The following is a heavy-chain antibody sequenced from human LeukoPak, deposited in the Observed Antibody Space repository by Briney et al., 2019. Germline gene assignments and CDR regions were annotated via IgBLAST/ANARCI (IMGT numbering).Heavy chain of an antibody. CDR3: ARVPGIAAAAPGY. V-gene: IGHV4-39*07. CDR1: GGSISSSSYY. J-gene: IGHJ4*02. D-gene: IGHD6-13*01. CDR2: IYYSGST. Sequence: SETLSLTCTVSGGSISSSSYYWGWIRQPPGKGLEWIGSIYYSGSTYYNPSLKSRVTISVDTSKNQFSLKLSSVTAADTAVYYCARVPGIAAAAPGYWGQGTLVTVSS.